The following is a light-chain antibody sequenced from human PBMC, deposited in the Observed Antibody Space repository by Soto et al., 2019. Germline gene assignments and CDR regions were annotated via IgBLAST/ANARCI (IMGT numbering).Light chain of an antibody. V-gene: IGKV3-15*01. Sequence: IVMTHSPDTLSVSPVEMATLSCRASQSITEKVVWYQQKSGQAPRLLIFGAFTRAAGVTARFSGSGSGTEFTLNISRLQSEESAVYFCQQYSNWTKTVGQGTQVDI. CDR3: QQYSNWTKT. CDR1: QSITEK. J-gene: IGKJ1*01. CDR2: GAF.